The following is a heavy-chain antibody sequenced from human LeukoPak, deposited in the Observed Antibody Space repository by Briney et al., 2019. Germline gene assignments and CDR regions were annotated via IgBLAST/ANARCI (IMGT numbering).Heavy chain of an antibody. CDR2: ISGSGGST. D-gene: IGHD3-16*01. J-gene: IGHJ4*02. Sequence: PGGSLRLSCAAAGFTFSSYAMSWVRQAPGKGLEWVSAISGSGGSTYYADSVKGRFTISRDNSKNTLYLQMNSVRAEDTAVYYCAKVKIRSRHPMGGYYFDYWGQGTLVTVSS. CDR1: GFTFSSYA. V-gene: IGHV3-23*01. CDR3: AKVKIRSRHPMGGYYFDY.